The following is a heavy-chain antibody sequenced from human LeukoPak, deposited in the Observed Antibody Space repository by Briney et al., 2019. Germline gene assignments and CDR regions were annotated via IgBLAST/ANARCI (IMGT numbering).Heavy chain of an antibody. CDR2: INPNSGDT. CDR1: GYTFTGYY. CDR3: ARGDYTNYFDY. D-gene: IGHD4-11*01. J-gene: IGHJ4*02. Sequence: ASVKVSCKASGYTFTGYYMHWVRQAPGQGLEWMGWINPNSGDTNFAPKFQGRVTMTRDTSISTAYMELSRLRSDDTAVYYCARGDYTNYFDYWGQGTLVTVSS. V-gene: IGHV1-2*02.